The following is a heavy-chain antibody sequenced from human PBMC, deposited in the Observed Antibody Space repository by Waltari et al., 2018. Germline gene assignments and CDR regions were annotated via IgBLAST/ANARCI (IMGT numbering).Heavy chain of an antibody. CDR3: AHSRLYIAAAVTFDY. CDR2: IYLNDDK. J-gene: IGHJ4*02. Sequence: QITLKASGPTLVKPTQTLTLTCTFSGFSLSTNGLGVDWIRQPPGKALEWLALIYLNDDKRYSPSLKSRLTITKDTSKNQVVLTMTNMDPVDTATYYCAHSRLYIAAAVTFDYWGQGTLVTVSS. D-gene: IGHD6-13*01. V-gene: IGHV2-5*01. CDR1: GFSLSTNGLG.